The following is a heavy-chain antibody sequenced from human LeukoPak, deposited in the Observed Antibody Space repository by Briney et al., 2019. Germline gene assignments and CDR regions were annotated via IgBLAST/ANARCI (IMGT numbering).Heavy chain of an antibody. CDR2: INHSGST. V-gene: IGHV4-34*01. D-gene: IGHD4-23*01. CDR1: GGSFSGYY. CDR3: ARETTVGYFDD. Sequence: SETLSLTCAVYGGSFSGYYWSWIRQPPGKGQEWIGEINHSGSTNYNPSLKSRVTISVDTSKNQFSLKLSSVTAADTAVYYCARETTVGYFDDWGQGTLVTVSS. J-gene: IGHJ4*02.